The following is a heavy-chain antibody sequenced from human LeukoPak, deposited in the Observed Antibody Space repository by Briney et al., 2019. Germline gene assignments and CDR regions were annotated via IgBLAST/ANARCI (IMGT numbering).Heavy chain of an antibody. CDR2: IWYDGSNK. J-gene: IGHJ4*02. CDR1: GFTFSSYG. CDR3: ARGDDYDSIFPTEPEGY. V-gene: IGHV3-33*01. D-gene: IGHD3-22*01. Sequence: PGGSLRLSCAASGFTFSSYGMHWVRQAPGKGLEWVAVIWYDGSNKYYADSVKGRFTISRDNSKNTLYLQMNSLRAEDTAVYYCARGDDYDSIFPTEPEGYWGQGTLVTVSS.